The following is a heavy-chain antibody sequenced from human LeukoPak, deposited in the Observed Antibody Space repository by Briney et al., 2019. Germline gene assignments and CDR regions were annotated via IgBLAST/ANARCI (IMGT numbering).Heavy chain of an antibody. V-gene: IGHV3-7*03. J-gene: IGHJ3*02. CDR3: ARVNSGRSWGDAFDI. CDR2: MKQDGSET. CDR1: GFTFSSYW. D-gene: IGHD1-26*01. Sequence: GGSLRLYCAASGFTFSSYWISWVRQAPGKGLEWVASMKQDGSETQYVDSVKGRFTTSRDNAKKLLYLQMNSLRAEDTAVYYCARVNSGRSWGDAFDIWGQGTMVTVSS.